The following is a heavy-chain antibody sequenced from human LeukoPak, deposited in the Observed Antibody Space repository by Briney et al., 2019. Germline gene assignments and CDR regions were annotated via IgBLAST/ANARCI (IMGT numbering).Heavy chain of an antibody. D-gene: IGHD2-2*01. CDR2: INHSGST. Sequence: SETLSLTCAVYGGSFSGYYWSWIRQPPGKGLEWIGEINHSGSTNYNPSLKSRVTISVDTSKNQFSLKLSSVTAADTAVYYCARGRSTGVGVVPAAIDYWGQGTLVTVSS. CDR1: GGSFSGYY. J-gene: IGHJ4*02. V-gene: IGHV4-34*01. CDR3: ARGRSTGVGVVPAAIDY.